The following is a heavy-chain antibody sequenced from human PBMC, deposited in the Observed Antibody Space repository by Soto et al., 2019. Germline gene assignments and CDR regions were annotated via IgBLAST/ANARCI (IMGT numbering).Heavy chain of an antibody. V-gene: IGHV4-34*01. CDR3: ARTEGYYDILTGYYPSHFDY. CDR2: INHSGST. Sequence: SETLSLTCAVYGGSFSGYYWSWIRQPPGKGLEWIGEINHSGSTNYNPSLKSRVTISVDTSKNQFSLKLSSVTAADTAVYYCARTEGYYDILTGYYPSHFDYWGQGTLVTVSS. CDR1: GGSFSGYY. D-gene: IGHD3-9*01. J-gene: IGHJ4*02.